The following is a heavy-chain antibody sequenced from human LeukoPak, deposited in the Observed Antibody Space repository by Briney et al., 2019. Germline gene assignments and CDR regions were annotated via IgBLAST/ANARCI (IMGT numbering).Heavy chain of an antibody. J-gene: IGHJ4*02. D-gene: IGHD3-10*01. CDR1: GFTFSGYS. Sequence: GGALRLSCAASGFTFSGYSMIWVRQAPGKGLDWVSYISTSSSTIYYADSVKGRFTISRDNAKNSLYLRVNSLRDEDTAVYYCARGRTYGSGSYWAFDYWGQGTLVTVSS. CDR3: ARGRTYGSGSYWAFDY. V-gene: IGHV3-48*02. CDR2: ISTSSSTI.